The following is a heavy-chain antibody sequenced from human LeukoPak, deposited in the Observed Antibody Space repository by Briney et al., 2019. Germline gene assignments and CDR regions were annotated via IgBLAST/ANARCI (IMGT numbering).Heavy chain of an antibody. CDR3: ARSLPRGYSAYTSFDY. D-gene: IGHD5-12*01. V-gene: IGHV1-69*13. CDR1: GGTFSSYA. CDR2: IIPMFGTA. J-gene: IGHJ4*02. Sequence: SVKVSCKASGGTFSSYAISWVRQAPGQGLEWMGGIIPMFGTANYAQKFQGRVTITADDSTSTAYMELSSLRSEDTAVFYCARSLPRGYSAYTSFDYWGQGTLVTVSS.